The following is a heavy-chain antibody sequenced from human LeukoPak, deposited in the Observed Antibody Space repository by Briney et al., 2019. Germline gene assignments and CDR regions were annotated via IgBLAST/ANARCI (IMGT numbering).Heavy chain of an antibody. D-gene: IGHD3-3*01. CDR2: IWYDGSNK. Sequence: GGSLRLSCAVSGFTFSSYGMHWVRQAPGKGLEWVAVIWYDGSNKYYADSVKGRFTISRDNSKNTLYLQMNSLRAEDTAVYYCARDRNDFWSGPTTDNWFDPWGQGTLVTVSS. CDR1: GFTFSSYG. CDR3: ARDRNDFWSGPTTDNWFDP. V-gene: IGHV3-33*01. J-gene: IGHJ5*02.